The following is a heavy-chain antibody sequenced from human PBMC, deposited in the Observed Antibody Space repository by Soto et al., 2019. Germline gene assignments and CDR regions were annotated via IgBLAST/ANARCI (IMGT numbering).Heavy chain of an antibody. V-gene: IGHV4-39*01. CDR2: IYYSGST. J-gene: IGHJ4*02. Sequence: SETLSLTCTVSGGSISSSSYYWGWIRHPPGKGLEWIGSIYYSGSTYYNPSLKSRVTISVDTSKNQFSLKLSSVTAADTAVYYCASYCSGGSCYWVYWGQGTLVTVSS. CDR3: ASYCSGGSCYWVY. D-gene: IGHD2-15*01. CDR1: GGSISSSSYY.